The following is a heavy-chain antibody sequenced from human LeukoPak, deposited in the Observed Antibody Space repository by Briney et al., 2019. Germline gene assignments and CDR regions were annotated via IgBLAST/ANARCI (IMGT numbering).Heavy chain of an antibody. CDR2: ISSSSSHI. D-gene: IGHD2-21*02. CDR1: GFTFSSYT. V-gene: IGHV3-21*01. J-gene: IGHJ1*01. Sequence: GGSLRLSCAASGFTFSSYTMNWVRQAPGKGLEYVSSISSSSSHIYYADSVKGRFTISRDNTKSSLYLQMNSLSAEDMAVYYCARGYCGGDCYGDWGQGTLVTVSS. CDR3: ARGYCGGDCYGD.